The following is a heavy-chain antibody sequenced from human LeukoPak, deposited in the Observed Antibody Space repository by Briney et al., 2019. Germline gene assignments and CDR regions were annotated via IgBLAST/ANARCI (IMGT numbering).Heavy chain of an antibody. J-gene: IGHJ4*02. Sequence: GGSLRLSCAASGFIFSSYPMHCVRQAPGMGLEWVAVISPDGTNKYYADSVKGRFTVSRDNSKNTLYVQMNSLRAEDTAVYYCAREYASGSYRGYFDYWGQGTLVTVSS. CDR2: ISPDGTNK. CDR3: AREYASGSYRGYFDY. CDR1: GFIFSSYP. D-gene: IGHD3-10*01. V-gene: IGHV3-30*04.